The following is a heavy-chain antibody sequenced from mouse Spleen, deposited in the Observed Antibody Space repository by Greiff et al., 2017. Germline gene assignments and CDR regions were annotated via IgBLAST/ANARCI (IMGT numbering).Heavy chain of an antibody. CDR2: IYPGDGDT. J-gene: IGHJ2*01. CDR3: ARGSYDSFFDY. CDR1: GYAFSSSW. V-gene: IGHV1-82*01. Sequence: VKLMESGPELVKPGASVKISCKASGYAFSSSWMNWVKQRPGKGLEWIGRIYPGDGDTNYNGKFKGKATLTADKSSSTAYMQLSSLTSEDSAVYFCARGSYDSFFDYWGQGTTLTVSS. D-gene: IGHD2-4*01.